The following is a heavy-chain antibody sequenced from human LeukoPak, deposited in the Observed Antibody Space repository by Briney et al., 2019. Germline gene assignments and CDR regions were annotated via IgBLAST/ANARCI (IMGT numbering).Heavy chain of an antibody. Sequence: GGSLRLSCAASGFTFSSYTMNWVRQAPGKGLEWVSSISSSGSYIYYADSLKGRFTISRDNAKNSLYLQMNSLRVEDTAVYYCARNFYETTGFYYDAFDIWGQGTAVTVSS. CDR1: GFTFSSYT. CDR2: ISSSGSYI. D-gene: IGHD3-22*01. CDR3: ARNFYETTGFYYDAFDI. J-gene: IGHJ3*02. V-gene: IGHV3-21*01.